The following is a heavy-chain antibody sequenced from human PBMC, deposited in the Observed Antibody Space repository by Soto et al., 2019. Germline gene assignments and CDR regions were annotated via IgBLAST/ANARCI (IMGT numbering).Heavy chain of an antibody. J-gene: IGHJ6*02. D-gene: IGHD1-1*01. CDR1: GFIFSYYY. CDR3: ARDLAWKRGKVGRYYYGMDV. V-gene: IGHV3-11*06. Sequence: GESLRLSRAASGFIFSYYYMSWVRQTPGKGLEWVSYISTRSTYTNYADSVKGRFTISRDNTKNSLYLQMDSLRVEDTAVYYCARDLAWKRGKVGRYYYGMDVWGQGTRSPSP. CDR2: ISTRSTYT.